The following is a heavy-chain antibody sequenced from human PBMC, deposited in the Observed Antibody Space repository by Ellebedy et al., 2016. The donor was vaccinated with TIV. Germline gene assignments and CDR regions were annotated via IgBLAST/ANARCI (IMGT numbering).Heavy chain of an antibody. V-gene: IGHV3-13*01. CDR1: GSTSNTFD. CDR2: ISPTGDT. Sequence: GGSLRLSXAASGSTSNTFDMHWVRQATGKGLEWVSAISPTGDTFYSGSVRGRFTISRETAKNSFYLQMNSLRDGDTAVYYCARDREGCFDIWGRGTVVTVSS. J-gene: IGHJ3*02. CDR3: ARDREGCFDI.